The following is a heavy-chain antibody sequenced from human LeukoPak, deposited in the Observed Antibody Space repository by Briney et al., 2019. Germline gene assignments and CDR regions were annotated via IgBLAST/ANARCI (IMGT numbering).Heavy chain of an antibody. CDR2: ISASGGST. J-gene: IGHJ3*02. CDR1: GFTFSSSA. CDR3: AKDEPKYYYDSSGYQNI. V-gene: IGHV3-23*01. Sequence: AGGSLRLSCAASGFTFSSSAMSWVRQVPGKGLEWVSGISASGGSTYYADSVRGRFTISRDNSKNTLYLQMNSLRAEDTAVYYCAKDEPKYYYDSSGYQNIWGQGTMVTVSS. D-gene: IGHD3-22*01.